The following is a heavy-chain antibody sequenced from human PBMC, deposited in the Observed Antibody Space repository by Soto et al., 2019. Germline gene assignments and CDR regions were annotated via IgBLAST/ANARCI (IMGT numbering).Heavy chain of an antibody. J-gene: IGHJ4*02. CDR3: ARLVRGQLDY. CDR1: GGSISSSSYY. CDR2: IYYSGST. Sequence: QLQLQESGPGLVKPSETLSLTCTVSGGSISSSSYYWGWIRQPPGKGLEWIGSIYYSGSTYYNPSLKSRVTISVDTSKNQFSLKLCSVTAADTAVYYCARLVRGQLDYWGQGTLVTVSS. D-gene: IGHD3-10*01. V-gene: IGHV4-39*01.